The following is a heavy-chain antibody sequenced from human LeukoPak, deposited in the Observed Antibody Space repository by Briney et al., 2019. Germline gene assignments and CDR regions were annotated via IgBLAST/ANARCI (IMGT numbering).Heavy chain of an antibody. CDR1: GGSISSSSYY. D-gene: IGHD6-13*01. J-gene: IGHJ6*03. CDR2: IYHSGST. Sequence: SETLSLTCTVSGGSISSSSYYWGWIRQPPGKGLEWIGSIYHSGSTYYNPSLKSRVTISVDTSKNQFSLKLSSVTAADTAVYYCAGEYSSSWYANYYYYMDVWGKGTTVTVSS. CDR3: AGEYSSSWYANYYYYMDV. V-gene: IGHV4-39*07.